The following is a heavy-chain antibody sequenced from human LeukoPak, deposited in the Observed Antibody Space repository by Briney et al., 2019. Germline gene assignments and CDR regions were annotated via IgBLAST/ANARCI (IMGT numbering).Heavy chain of an antibody. V-gene: IGHV3-7*01. J-gene: IGHJ4*02. D-gene: IGHD3-16*01. CDR3: VRALGSPTADH. Sequence: PGGSLRLSCAASGFTFTNNWMSWVRQAPGKGLEWEANIKSDGSEKYYVDSVEGRFTISRDNARNTLSLQMDSLRGEDTAVYYCVRALGSPTADHWGQGTLVTVSS. CDR2: IKSDGSEK. CDR1: GFTFTNNW.